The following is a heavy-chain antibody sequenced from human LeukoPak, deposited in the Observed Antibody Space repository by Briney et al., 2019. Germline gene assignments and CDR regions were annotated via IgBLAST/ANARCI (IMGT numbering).Heavy chain of an antibody. CDR1: GFTFSTYS. CDR2: ISDISYWI. D-gene: IGHD2-2*01. V-gene: IGHV3-21*01. CDR3: ANHLACGSTSCPPFDD. J-gene: IGHJ4*02. Sequence: GGSLRLFCAASGFTFSTYSMSWVRQAPGKGLEWVSSISDISYWIYYADSVEGRFIISRDNAKNSLYLQMNSLRAEDTAVYYCANHLACGSTSCPPFDDWGQGTLVTVSS.